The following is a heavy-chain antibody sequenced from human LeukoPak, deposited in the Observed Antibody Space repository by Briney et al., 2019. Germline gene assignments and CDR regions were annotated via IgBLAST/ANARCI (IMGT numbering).Heavy chain of an antibody. CDR3: VRGVEH. CDR2: FYYTGTT. J-gene: IGHJ5*02. V-gene: IGHV4-38-2*02. Sequence: SETLSLTCTVSDYSISSGFHWGWIRQPPGEGLEWIGNFYYTGTTSYNPSLKSRVTISVDTSKNHFSLKLSSVTAADTAVYFCVRGVEHWGQGTLVTVSS. CDR1: DYSISSGFH.